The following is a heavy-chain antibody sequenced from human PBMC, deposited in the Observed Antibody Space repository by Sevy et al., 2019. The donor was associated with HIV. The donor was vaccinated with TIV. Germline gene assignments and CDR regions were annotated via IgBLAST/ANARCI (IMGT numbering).Heavy chain of an antibody. J-gene: IGHJ4*02. CDR2: ISGYSGNI. CDR1: GYSFSNYG. V-gene: IGHV1-18*01. D-gene: IGHD3-10*01. CDR3: ARGNPPGGF. Sequence: ASVKVSCKASGYSFSNYGMTWVRQAPGQGLEWMGWISGYSGNIRYSQKVQGRLTMTSDTSTSTAYMELTSLKSDDTATYYCARGNPPGGFWGQGTLVTVSS.